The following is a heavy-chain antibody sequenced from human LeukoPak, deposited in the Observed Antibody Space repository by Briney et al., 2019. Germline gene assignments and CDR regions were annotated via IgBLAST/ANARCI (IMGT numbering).Heavy chain of an antibody. J-gene: IGHJ4*02. Sequence: GGSLRLSCAASGFTVSSNYMSWVPQAPGKGLEWVSVIYSGGSTYYADSVKGRFTISRDNSKNTLYLQMNSLSAEDTAVYYCARYSVSYSSSWEFDYWGQGTLVTVSS. CDR3: ARYSVSYSSSWEFDY. CDR2: IYSGGST. CDR1: GFTVSSNY. D-gene: IGHD6-13*01. V-gene: IGHV3-53*01.